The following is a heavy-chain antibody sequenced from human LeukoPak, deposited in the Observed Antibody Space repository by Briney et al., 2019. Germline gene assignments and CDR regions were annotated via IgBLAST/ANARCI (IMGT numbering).Heavy chain of an antibody. CDR3: AGGYYYYYYMDV. J-gene: IGHJ6*03. CDR2: ISYDGINK. Sequence: PGGSLRLSCAASGFTFSSFGMHWVRQAPGKGLEWVAVISYDGINKYYADSVKGRFTISRDNSKNTLYLQMNSLRAEDTAVFYCAGGYYYYYYMDVWGKGTTVTVSS. V-gene: IGHV3-30*03. CDR1: GFTFSSFG.